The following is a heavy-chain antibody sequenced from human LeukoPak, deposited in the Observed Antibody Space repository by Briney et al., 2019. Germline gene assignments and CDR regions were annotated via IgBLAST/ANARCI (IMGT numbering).Heavy chain of an antibody. J-gene: IGHJ4*02. V-gene: IGHV1-69*01. D-gene: IGHD6-13*01. CDR3: ARDEPRVAAAAPSHFDY. CDR2: IIPIFGTA. Sequence: SVKVSCKASGGTFSSYAISWVRQAPGQGLEWMGGIIPIFGTANYAQKFQGRVTITADESTSTAYMELSSLRSEDKAVYYCARDEPRVAAAAPSHFDYWGQGTLVTVSS. CDR1: GGTFSSYA.